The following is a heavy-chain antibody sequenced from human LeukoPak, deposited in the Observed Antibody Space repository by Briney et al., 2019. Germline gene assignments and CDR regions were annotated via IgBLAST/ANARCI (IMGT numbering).Heavy chain of an antibody. J-gene: IGHJ4*02. V-gene: IGHV1-46*01. CDR3: ARVVGGYNYAPNIDY. D-gene: IGHD5-18*01. CDR2: ITPSGGST. Sequence: ASVKVSCKASGYTFTGYYMHWVRQARGQGLEWMGIITPSGGSTTYAQNFQGRLTMTRDTSTSTVYMEMSSLTSEDTAVYYCARVVGGYNYAPNIDYWGQGTLVTVSS. CDR1: GYTFTGYY.